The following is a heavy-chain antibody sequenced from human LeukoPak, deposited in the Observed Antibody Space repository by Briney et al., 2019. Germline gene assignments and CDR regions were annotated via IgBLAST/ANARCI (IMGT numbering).Heavy chain of an antibody. CDR2: INPNSGGT. V-gene: IGHV1-2*02. CDR1: GYTFTGYY. Sequence: WASVKVSCKASGYTFTGYYMHWVRQAPGQGLEWMGWINPNSGGTNYAQKFQGRVTMTRDTSISTAYMELSRLRSDDTAVYYCARDSEMITFGGVIFYGGSYAFDIWGQGTMVTVSS. D-gene: IGHD3-16*02. CDR3: ARDSEMITFGGVIFYGGSYAFDI. J-gene: IGHJ3*02.